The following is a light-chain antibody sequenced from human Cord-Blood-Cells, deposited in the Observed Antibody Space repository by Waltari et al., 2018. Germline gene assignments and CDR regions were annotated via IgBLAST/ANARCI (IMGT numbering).Light chain of an antibody. CDR2: AAS. CDR3: QQSYSTPYT. J-gene: IGKJ2*01. Sequence: IQMTQSPSSLSASVGHQVTTTCRSSQSISIYLNWYQQKPGKAPKLLIYAASSLQSGVPSRFSGSGSGTDFTLTISSLQPEDFATYYCQQSYSTPYTFGQGTKLEIK. V-gene: IGKV1-39*01. CDR1: QSISIY.